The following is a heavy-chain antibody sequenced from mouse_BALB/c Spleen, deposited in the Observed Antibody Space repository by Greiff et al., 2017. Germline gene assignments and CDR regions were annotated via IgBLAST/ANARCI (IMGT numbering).Heavy chain of an antibody. V-gene: IGHV1S81*02. CDR2: INPSNGGT. CDR1: GYTFTSYY. J-gene: IGHJ3*01. Sequence: VQLQQSGAELVKPGASVKLSCKASGYTFTSYYMYWVKQRPGQGLEWIGEINPSNGGTNFNEKFKSKATLTVDKSSSTAYMQLSSLTSEDSAVYYCTIYGTFAYWGQGTLVTVSA. CDR3: TIYGTFAY. D-gene: IGHD1-2*01.